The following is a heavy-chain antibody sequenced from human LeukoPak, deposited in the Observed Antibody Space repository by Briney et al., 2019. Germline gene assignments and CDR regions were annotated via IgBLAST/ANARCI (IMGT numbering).Heavy chain of an antibody. CDR3: ARDHPMITFGGAIVTTYFDY. J-gene: IGHJ4*02. D-gene: IGHD3-16*02. V-gene: IGHV4-39*07. Sequence: SETLSLTCTVSGGSISSSSYYWGWIRQPPGKGLEWIGSIYYSGSTYYNPSLKSRVTISVDTSKNQFSLKLSSVTAADTAVYYCARDHPMITFGGAIVTTYFDYWGQGTLVTVSS. CDR1: GGSISSSSYY. CDR2: IYYSGST.